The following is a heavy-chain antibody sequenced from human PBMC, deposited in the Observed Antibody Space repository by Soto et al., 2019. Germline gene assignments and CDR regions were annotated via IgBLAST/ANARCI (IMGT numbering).Heavy chain of an antibody. CDR2: FDPEDGET. Sequence: ASVKVFCKVSGYTLTELSMHWVRQAPGKGLEWMGGFDPEDGETIYAQKFQGRVTMTEDTSTDTAYMELSSLRSEDTAVYYCATDPGRWLQFGAFDIWGQGTMVTVSS. V-gene: IGHV1-24*01. J-gene: IGHJ3*02. D-gene: IGHD5-12*01. CDR1: GYTLTELS. CDR3: ATDPGRWLQFGAFDI.